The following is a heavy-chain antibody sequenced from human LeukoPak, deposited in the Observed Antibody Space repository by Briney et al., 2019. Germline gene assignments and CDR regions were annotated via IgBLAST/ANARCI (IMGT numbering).Heavy chain of an antibody. V-gene: IGHV3-30*14. J-gene: IGHJ4*02. D-gene: IGHD1-26*01. CDR3: AREEGYSGSLVISYYFDY. CDR2: ISYDGSNK. Sequence: GGSLRLSCAASGFTFSSYAMHWVRQAPGKGLEWVAVISYDGSNKYYADSVKGRFTISRDNSKNTLYLQMNSLRDEDTAVYYCAREEGYSGSLVISYYFDYWGQGTLVTVS. CDR1: GFTFSSYA.